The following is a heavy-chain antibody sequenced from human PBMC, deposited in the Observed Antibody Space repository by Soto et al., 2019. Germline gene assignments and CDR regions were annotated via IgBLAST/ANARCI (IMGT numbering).Heavy chain of an antibody. CDR2: IWYDGSNK. CDR1: GFTFSSYG. J-gene: IGHJ4*02. D-gene: IGHD6-19*01. Sequence: GGSLRLSCAASGFTFSSYGMHWVRQAPGKGLEWVAVIWYDGSNKYYADSVKGRFTISRDNSKNTLYLQMNSLRAEDTAVYYCARDGSSGWYILYYFDYWGQGTLVTVSS. V-gene: IGHV3-33*01. CDR3: ARDGSSGWYILYYFDY.